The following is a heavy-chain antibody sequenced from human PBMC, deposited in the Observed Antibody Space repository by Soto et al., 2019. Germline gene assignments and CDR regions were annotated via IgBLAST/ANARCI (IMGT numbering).Heavy chain of an antibody. CDR3: ARDEYYDSNNWFEH. CDR1: GGSIRNYY. Sequence: SETLSLTCTVSGGSIRNYYWSWIRQPAGKGLEWIGRVYSTGTTNYNPSLRSRVAMSVDTSKNQFSLRLDSVTAADTATCFCARDEYYDSNNWFEHWGLGTLVTVSS. V-gene: IGHV4-4*07. D-gene: IGHD3-22*01. J-gene: IGHJ5*02. CDR2: VYSTGTT.